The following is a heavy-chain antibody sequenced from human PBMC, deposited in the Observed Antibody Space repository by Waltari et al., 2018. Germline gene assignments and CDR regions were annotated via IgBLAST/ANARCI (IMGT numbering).Heavy chain of an antibody. V-gene: IGHV3-33*01. CDR1: GFSFRSDG. Sequence: QVQLVESGGGVVQPGKSLKLSCVASGFSFRSDGMHWVRQAPGKGLEWVAVVWYDGSNQYYADSVKGRFTISRDNSKNTLYLQVNSLRAEDTAVYYCTRDISGRTAFDIWGQGTMVTVSS. J-gene: IGHJ3*02. CDR3: TRDISGRTAFDI. CDR2: VWYDGSNQ. D-gene: IGHD3-10*01.